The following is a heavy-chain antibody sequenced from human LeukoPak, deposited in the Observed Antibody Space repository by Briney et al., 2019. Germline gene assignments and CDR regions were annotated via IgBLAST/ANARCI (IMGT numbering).Heavy chain of an antibody. Sequence: ASVKVSCKASGYTFTGYYMHWVRQAPGQGLEWMGWINPNSGGTNYAQKFQGRVTMTRDTSISTAYMELSRLRSDDTAVYYCARDSAYYYYHMDVWGKGTTVTVSS. J-gene: IGHJ6*03. CDR3: ARDSAYYYYHMDV. V-gene: IGHV1-2*02. CDR2: INPNSGGT. CDR1: GYTFTGYY.